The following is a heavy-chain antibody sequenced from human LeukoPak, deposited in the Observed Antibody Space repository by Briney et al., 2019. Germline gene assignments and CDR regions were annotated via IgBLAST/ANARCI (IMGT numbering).Heavy chain of an antibody. D-gene: IGHD6-25*01. V-gene: IGHV4-59*01. Sequence: SETLSLTCTVSGGSISSYYWSWIRQPPGKGLEWIGYIYYSGSTNYNPSLKSRVTISVDTSKNQFSLKLSSVTAADTAVYYCARDHRGLSGYYFDYWGQGTLVTVSS. CDR2: IYYSGST. CDR1: GGSISSYY. CDR3: ARDHRGLSGYYFDY. J-gene: IGHJ4*02.